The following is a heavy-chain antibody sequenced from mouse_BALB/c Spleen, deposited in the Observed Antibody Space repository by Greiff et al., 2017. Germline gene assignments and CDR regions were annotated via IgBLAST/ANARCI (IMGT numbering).Heavy chain of an antibody. V-gene: IGHV14-3*02. CDR1: GFNIKDTY. J-gene: IGHJ3*01. CDR3: ARGRPSAY. CDR2: IDPANGNT. Sequence: EVQVVESGAELVKPGASVKLSCTASGFNIKDTYMHWVKQRPEQGLEWIGRIDPANGNTKYDPKFQGKATITADTSSNTAYLQLSSLTSEDTAVYYCARGRPSAYWGQGTLVTVSA.